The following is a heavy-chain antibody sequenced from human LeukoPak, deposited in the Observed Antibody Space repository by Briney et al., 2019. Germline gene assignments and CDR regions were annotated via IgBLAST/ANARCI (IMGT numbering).Heavy chain of an antibody. V-gene: IGHV3-15*01. CDR1: GFSFNNAW. CDR2: IKRKIDGETT. Sequence: PGGSLRLSCAVSGFSFNNAWMNWVRQAPGKGLEWVGRIKRKIDGETTDYAAPVKGRFTISRDDSKSTLYLQMNSLKSEDTAVYYCTSSSRDGYNLDAFDIWGQGTMVTVSS. D-gene: IGHD5-24*01. J-gene: IGHJ3*02. CDR3: TSSSRDGYNLDAFDI.